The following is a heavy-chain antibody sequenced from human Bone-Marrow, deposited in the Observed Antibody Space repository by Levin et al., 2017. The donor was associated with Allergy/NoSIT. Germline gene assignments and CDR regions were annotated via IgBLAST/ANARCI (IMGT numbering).Heavy chain of an antibody. CDR3: ASRDVGSGHR. J-gene: IGHJ5*02. Sequence: AGGSLRLSCAASGFTFSDYYMSWIRQAPGKGLEWVSYISSSGSTIYYADSLKGRFTISRDNAKNSQYLQMSSLGAEDTAVYYCASRDVGSGHRWGQGTLVTVSS. CDR2: ISSSGSTI. D-gene: IGHD3-3*01. V-gene: IGHV3-11*01. CDR1: GFTFSDYY.